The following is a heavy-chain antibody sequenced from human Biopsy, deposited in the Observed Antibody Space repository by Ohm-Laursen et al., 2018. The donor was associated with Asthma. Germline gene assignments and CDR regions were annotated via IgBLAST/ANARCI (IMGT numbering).Heavy chain of an antibody. J-gene: IGHJ4*02. CDR3: AWPDMVASIFRV. D-gene: IGHD3-3*01. CDR1: GYTFTAYA. V-gene: IGHV1-3*01. CDR2: SNAGYGNT. Sequence: ASVKVSCKASGYTFTAYALHWVRQAPGLRPEWMGRSNAGYGNTKYSQKFQGRLTITRDTSASTVYMELSALTSEDTAVYFCAWPDMVASIFRVWGQGTLVTVSS.